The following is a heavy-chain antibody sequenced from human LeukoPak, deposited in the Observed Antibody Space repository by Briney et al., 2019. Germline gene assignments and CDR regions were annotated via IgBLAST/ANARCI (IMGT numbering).Heavy chain of an antibody. CDR3: ARQWLYYDSSAYRNYNCFDP. CDR1: GYNFSNNW. J-gene: IGHJ5*02. Sequence: GESLKISCKGSGYNFSNNWIGWVRQMPGKGLEWMGIIYPGDSDTRHSPSFQGQVTISADKSISTAYLQWSGLKASDTAMYYCARQWLYYDSSAYRNYNCFDPWGQGTLVTVSS. D-gene: IGHD3-22*01. CDR2: IYPGDSDT. V-gene: IGHV5-51*01.